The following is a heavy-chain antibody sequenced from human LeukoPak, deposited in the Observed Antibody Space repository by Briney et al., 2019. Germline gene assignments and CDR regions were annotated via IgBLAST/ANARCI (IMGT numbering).Heavy chain of an antibody. J-gene: IGHJ6*03. D-gene: IGHD3-10*01. CDR3: ARDCQPSSGTDSNYYIDV. CDR1: GFTFTNYW. Sequence: GGSLRLSCVGSGFTFTNYWMTWVRQAPGKGLEWVANIKEDGSQKYYVDSVKGRFTISRGNTKNSLYLQMNSLRVEDTAVYYCARDCQPSSGTDSNYYIDVWGKGTTVTISS. V-gene: IGHV3-7*01. CDR2: IKEDGSQK.